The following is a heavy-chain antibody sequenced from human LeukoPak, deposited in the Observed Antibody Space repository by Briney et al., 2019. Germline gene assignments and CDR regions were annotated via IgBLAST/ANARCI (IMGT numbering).Heavy chain of an antibody. CDR1: GGSFSGYY. V-gene: IGHV4-34*01. J-gene: IGHJ4*02. CDR2: INHSGST. CDR3: AGRESDGSGSRTFDY. D-gene: IGHD3-10*01. Sequence: SETLSLTCAVYGGSFSGYYWSWIRQPPGKGLEGIGEINHSGSTNYNPSLKRRVTMSVDTSKNQFSLKLSSVTAADTAVYYCAGRESDGSGSRTFDYWGQGTLVTVSS.